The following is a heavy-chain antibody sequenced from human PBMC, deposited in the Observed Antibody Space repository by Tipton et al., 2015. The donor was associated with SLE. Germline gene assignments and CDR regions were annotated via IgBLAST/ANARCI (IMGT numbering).Heavy chain of an antibody. D-gene: IGHD2-2*02. J-gene: IGHJ3*02. Sequence: LRLSCTVFGGSISSSSYHWGWIRQSPGKGLEWIGSIYYSGSTNYNPSLKSRVTVSADTSKNQFSLNLRSVTAADTAVYYCARDRDIVLEPVPIPPAFDIWGQGTMVTVSS. CDR3: ARDRDIVLEPVPIPPAFDI. V-gene: IGHV4-39*07. CDR2: IYYSGST. CDR1: GGSISSSSYH.